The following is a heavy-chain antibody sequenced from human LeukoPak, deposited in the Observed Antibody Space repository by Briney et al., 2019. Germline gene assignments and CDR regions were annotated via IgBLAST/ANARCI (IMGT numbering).Heavy chain of an antibody. CDR3: ARERQKYFDY. V-gene: IGHV3-43*01. CDR2: ITWDGGST. Sequence: GGSLRLSCAASGFTFDDYTMHWVRQAPGKGLEWVSLITWDGGSTFYADSVKGRFTISRDNSKDSLSLQMNSLRSEDTALYYCARERQKYFDYWGQGTLVTVSS. CDR1: GFTFDDYT. J-gene: IGHJ4*02.